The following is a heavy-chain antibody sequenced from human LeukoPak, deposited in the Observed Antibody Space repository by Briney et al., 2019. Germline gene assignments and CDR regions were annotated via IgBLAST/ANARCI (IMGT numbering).Heavy chain of an antibody. CDR2: IYHSGST. D-gene: IGHD2-15*01. CDR3: ARAYCSGASCRDAFDI. J-gene: IGHJ3*02. CDR1: GYSISSGYY. Sequence: PSETLSLPCSVSGYSISSGYYWGWIRQPPGKGLQWISTIYHSGSTFYNPSLQSRVTVSIDTSNNQFSLRLSSVTAADTAVYYCARAYCSGASCRDAFDIWGQGTMVTVSS. V-gene: IGHV4-38-2*02.